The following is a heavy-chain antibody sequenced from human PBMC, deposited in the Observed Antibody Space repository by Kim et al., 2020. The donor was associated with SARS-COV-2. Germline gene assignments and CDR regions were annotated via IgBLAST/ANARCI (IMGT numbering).Heavy chain of an antibody. Sequence: GYSWSRIRRPPGKELEWIGQINHSGSTNHNPSLKSRVTISVDTSKNQFSLKLSSVTAADTAVYYCASGPYCSGGSCYLSWFDPWGQGTLAT. CDR2: INHSGST. CDR3: ASGPYCSGGSCYLSWFDP. CDR1: GYS. J-gene: IGHJ5*02. V-gene: IGHV4-34*01. D-gene: IGHD2-15*01.